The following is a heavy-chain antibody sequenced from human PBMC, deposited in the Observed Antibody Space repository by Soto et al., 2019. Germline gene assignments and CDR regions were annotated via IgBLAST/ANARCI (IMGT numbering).Heavy chain of an antibody. J-gene: IGHJ6*02. Sequence: HPGGSLRLSCAASGLTFTNYWIHWVRQATGQGLVWVSRINSDGSGIRYADSVKGRFTISRDNAKNTVDLQMNSLRAEDTAVFYCAREGFTMLGGSGRDVWGQGTTVTVSS. CDR1: GLTFTNYW. V-gene: IGHV3-74*01. CDR3: AREGFTMLGGSGRDV. D-gene: IGHD3-3*01. CDR2: INSDGSGI.